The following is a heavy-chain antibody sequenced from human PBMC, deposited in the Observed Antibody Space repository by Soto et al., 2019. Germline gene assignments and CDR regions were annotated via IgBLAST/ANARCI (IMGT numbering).Heavy chain of an antibody. D-gene: IGHD3-10*01. V-gene: IGHV3-74*01. J-gene: IGHJ3*02. Sequence: GGSLRLSCAASGFTFSSYWMYWVRQAPGKGLVWVSRINNDGSSTTYADSAKGRFTISRDNAKNTLYLQMNSLRAEDMAVYYCTRPTRGASDAFDIWGQGTMVTVSS. CDR3: TRPTRGASDAFDI. CDR1: GFTFSSYW. CDR2: INNDGSST.